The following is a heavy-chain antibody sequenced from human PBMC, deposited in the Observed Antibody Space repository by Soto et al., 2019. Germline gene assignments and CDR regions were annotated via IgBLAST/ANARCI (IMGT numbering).Heavy chain of an antibody. CDR2: INPKSGGT. V-gene: IGHV1-2*04. J-gene: IGHJ6*02. D-gene: IGHD2-8*01. CDR1: GYSFTDYH. CDR3: ARGDSTDCSNGVCSFFYNHDMDV. Sequence: GASVKVSCKASGYSFTDYHIHWVRQAPGQGLEWLGRINPKSGGTSTSQKFQGWVTMTTDTSISTASMELTRLTSDDTAIYYCARGDSTDCSNGVCSFFYNHDMDVWGQGTTVTVSS.